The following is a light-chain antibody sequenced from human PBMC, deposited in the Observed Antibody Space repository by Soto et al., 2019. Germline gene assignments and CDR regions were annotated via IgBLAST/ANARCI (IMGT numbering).Light chain of an antibody. J-gene: IGKJ4*01. CDR2: WAS. Sequence: DIVMTQSPDSLAVSLGERATINCKSSQNVLYSSNNKNYLAWYQQKPGQPPKLLIYWASTRESGVSDRFSGSGSWTDFTLTISSLQAEDVAVYYCQQYYSTPLTFGGGTKVEIK. CDR3: QQYYSTPLT. V-gene: IGKV4-1*01. CDR1: QNVLYSSNNKNY.